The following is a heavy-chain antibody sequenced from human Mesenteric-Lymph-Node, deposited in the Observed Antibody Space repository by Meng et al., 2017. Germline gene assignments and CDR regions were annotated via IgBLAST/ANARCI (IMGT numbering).Heavy chain of an antibody. CDR3: SNGWLYD. J-gene: IGHJ4*02. Sequence: DGQRVGTGGGLVQPWGHLRLYSAASGFTFGNSWMNWARHVPGKGLEWLTNIKADGSESHYLDSVKGRFVIFRDNTKNYLYLQMNSLTADDTAVYYCSNGWLYDWGPGTLVTVSS. V-gene: IGHV3-7*01. CDR1: GFTFGNSW. CDR2: IKADGSES. D-gene: IGHD5-24*01.